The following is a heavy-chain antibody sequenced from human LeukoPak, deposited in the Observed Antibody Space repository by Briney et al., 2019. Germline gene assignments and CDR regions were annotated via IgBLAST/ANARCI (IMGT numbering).Heavy chain of an antibody. D-gene: IGHD6-6*01. V-gene: IGHV4-34*01. CDR3: ARFSQDTEYRFDP. J-gene: IGHJ5*02. CDR2: INHSGST. Sequence: SETLSLTCAVYGGSFSGYYWSWIRQPPGKGLEWIGEINHSGSTNYNPSLKSRVTISVDTSKNQYSLTLSSVTAADTAVYYCARFSQDTEYRFDPWGQGTLVTVAS. CDR1: GGSFSGYY.